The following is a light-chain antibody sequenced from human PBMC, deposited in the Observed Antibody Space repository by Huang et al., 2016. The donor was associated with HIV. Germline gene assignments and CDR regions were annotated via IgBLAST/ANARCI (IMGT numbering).Light chain of an antibody. CDR3: QQYNNWPLT. V-gene: IGKV3-15*01. CDR2: GAS. CDR1: QSVSSN. Sequence: EIVMTQSPATLSVSPGERATLSCRASQSVSSNVAWYQQKPGQAPRLLIYGASTRATGIPARFSGSGSGPEFTLTISSLQSEDFAVYYCQQYNNWPLTFGPGTKVDIK. J-gene: IGKJ3*01.